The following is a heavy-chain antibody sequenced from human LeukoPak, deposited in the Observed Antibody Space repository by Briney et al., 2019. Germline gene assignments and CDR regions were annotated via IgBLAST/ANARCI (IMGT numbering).Heavy chain of an antibody. CDR2: ISSSGSSI. V-gene: IGHV3-48*03. CDR3: AKEGAYPIITYDS. J-gene: IGHJ5*01. CDR1: GFTFSSYE. D-gene: IGHD3-10*01. Sequence: PGGSLRLSCAASGFTFSSYEMNWVRRAPGKGLEWISYISSSGSSIDYADSVKGRFSISRDNAKNSLYLQMDSLRAEDTAVYYCAKEGAYPIITYDSWGQGALVTVSS.